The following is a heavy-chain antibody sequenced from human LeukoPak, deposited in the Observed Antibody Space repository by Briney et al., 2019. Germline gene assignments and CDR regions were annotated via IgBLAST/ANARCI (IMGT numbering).Heavy chain of an antibody. J-gene: IGHJ4*02. CDR3: ASLRTGDFDY. CDR2: IYTSGST. Sequence: PSQTLSLTCTVSGGSISSGSYYWSWIRQPAGKGLEWIGRIYTSGSTNYNPSLKSRVTISVDTSKNQFSLKLSSVTAADTAVYYCASLRTGDFDYWGQGALVTVSS. V-gene: IGHV4-61*02. D-gene: IGHD3-10*01. CDR1: GGSISSGSYY.